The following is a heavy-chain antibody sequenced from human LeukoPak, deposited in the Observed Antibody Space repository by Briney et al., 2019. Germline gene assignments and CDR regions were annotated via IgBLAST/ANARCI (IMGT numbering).Heavy chain of an antibody. CDR1: GGSISSSSYY. V-gene: IGHV4-39*01. J-gene: IGHJ4*02. CDR2: IYYSGST. CDR3: ARSSSRGSDY. D-gene: IGHD6-13*01. Sequence: SETLSLTCTVSGGSISSSSYYWGWIRQPPGKGLEWIGSIYYSGSTYYNPSLKSRVTISVDTSKNQFSLKLSSVTAADTAVYYCARSSSRGSDYWGQGTLVTVSS.